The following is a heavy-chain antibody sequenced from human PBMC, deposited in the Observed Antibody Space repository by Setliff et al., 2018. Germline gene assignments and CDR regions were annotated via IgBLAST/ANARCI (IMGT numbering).Heavy chain of an antibody. CDR3: AKTRGSNWNFFYYMDV. V-gene: IGHV3-23*01. CDR2: ISGSGGST. D-gene: IGHD1-1*01. J-gene: IGHJ6*03. Sequence: GSLRLSCAASGFTFSSYAMSWVRQAPGKGLEWVSAISGSGGSTYYADSVKGRFTISRDNSKNTLYLQMNSLRAEDTAVYYCAKTRGSNWNFFYYMDVWGKGTTVTVSS. CDR1: GFTFSSYA.